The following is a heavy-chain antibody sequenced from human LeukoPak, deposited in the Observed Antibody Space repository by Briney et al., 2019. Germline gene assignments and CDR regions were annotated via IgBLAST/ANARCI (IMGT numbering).Heavy chain of an antibody. CDR2: IRTNGAGT. D-gene: IGHD4-17*01. CDR3: ARDDYGDSGPLFDY. V-gene: IGHV3-23*01. J-gene: IGHJ4*02. CDR1: GFTFSSYN. Sequence: GGSLRLSCAASGFTFSSYNMNWVRRAPGQGLEWVSTIRTNGAGTHYADSVRGRFTISRDDSKNTLYLQMDSLRAEDTAVYYCARDDYGDSGPLFDYWGQGALVTVSS.